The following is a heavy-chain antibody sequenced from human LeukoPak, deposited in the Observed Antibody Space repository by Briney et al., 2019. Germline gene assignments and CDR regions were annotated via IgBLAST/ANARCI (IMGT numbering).Heavy chain of an antibody. D-gene: IGHD3-22*01. CDR3: ARGLYSSGYYYDAFDI. V-gene: IGHV3-33*01. Sequence: GGSLRLSCAASGFTFSSYGMHWVRQAPGKGLEWVAVIWYDGSNKYYADSVKGRFTISRDNSKNTLYLQMNSLRAEDTAVYYCARGLYSSGYYYDAFDIWGQGTMVTVSS. J-gene: IGHJ3*02. CDR2: IWYDGSNK. CDR1: GFTFSSYG.